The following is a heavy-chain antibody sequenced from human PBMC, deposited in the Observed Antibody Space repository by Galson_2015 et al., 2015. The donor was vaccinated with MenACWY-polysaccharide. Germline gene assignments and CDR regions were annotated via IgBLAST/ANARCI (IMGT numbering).Heavy chain of an antibody. V-gene: IGHV3-74*01. CDR3: ARAGAKYCRGGNCFFNWFDP. CDR2: TNGDGGAT. CDR1: GFTFSSYW. D-gene: IGHD2-15*01. Sequence: SLRLSCAASGFTFSSYWMHWVRHAPGKGLVWVSRTNGDGGATDYADSVKGRFTISSDNARNTLYRQMNSLRAEDTAVYYCARAGAKYCRGGNCFFNWFDPWGQGTLVTVSS. J-gene: IGHJ5*02.